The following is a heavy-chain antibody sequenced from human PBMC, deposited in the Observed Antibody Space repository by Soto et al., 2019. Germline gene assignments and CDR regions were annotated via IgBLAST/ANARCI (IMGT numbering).Heavy chain of an antibody. J-gene: IGHJ5*02. Sequence: QVQLVQSGAEVKKPGASVKVSCKASGYTFTSYGISWVRQAPGQGLEWMGWISAYNGNTNYAQKLQGRVTMTTDTSKRTAYRVLRSLRSDDTAVYYCARSSAGRGGPNWFDTWGQGPLVTVSS. CDR1: GYTFTSYG. V-gene: IGHV1-18*01. D-gene: IGHD3-10*01. CDR2: ISAYNGNT. CDR3: ARSSAGRGGPNWFDT.